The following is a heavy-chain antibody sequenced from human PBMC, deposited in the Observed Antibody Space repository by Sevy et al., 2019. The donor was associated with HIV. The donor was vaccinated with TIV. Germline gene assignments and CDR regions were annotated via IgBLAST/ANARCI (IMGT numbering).Heavy chain of an antibody. CDR3: AKNMAARLLDD. J-gene: IGHJ4*02. CDR2: IYHSGDT. D-gene: IGHD6-6*01. Sequence: SETLSLTCSVSGYSISSGHYWGWIRQPPGKGLEWIGSIYHSGDTYYNPSLKSRVTISVDTSKNQFSLKLNSVTAADMAVYYCAKNMAARLLDDWGQGTLVTISS. CDR1: GYSISSGHY. V-gene: IGHV4-38-2*02.